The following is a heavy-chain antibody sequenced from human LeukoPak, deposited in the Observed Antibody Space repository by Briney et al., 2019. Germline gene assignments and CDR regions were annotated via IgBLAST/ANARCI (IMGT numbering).Heavy chain of an antibody. D-gene: IGHD3-3*01. J-gene: IGHJ3*02. CDR3: ASPARSGKNAFDI. CDR2: INHSGST. V-gene: IGHV4-34*01. Sequence: PSETLSLTCAVYGGSFSGYYWSWIRQPPGKGLEWIGEINHSGSTNYNPSLKSRVTISVDTSKNQFSLKLSSVTAADTAVYYCASPARSGKNAFDIWGQGTMVTVSS. CDR1: GGSFSGYY.